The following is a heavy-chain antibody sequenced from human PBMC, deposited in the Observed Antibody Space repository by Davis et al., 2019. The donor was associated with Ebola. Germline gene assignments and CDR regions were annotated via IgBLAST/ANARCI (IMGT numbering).Heavy chain of an antibody. J-gene: IGHJ4*02. CDR3: ARDDDYVWGTYRYPEY. V-gene: IGHV1-18*01. CDR2: ITAYTGNT. CDR1: GYTFTTYG. D-gene: IGHD3-16*02. Sequence: ASSLIFCNAFGYTFTTYGISCVRQAPGPPLESMGWITAYTGNTNYAQKLQGRVTMTTDTSTSTAYMELRSLRSDDTAVYYCARDDDYVWGTYRYPEYWGQGTLVTVSS.